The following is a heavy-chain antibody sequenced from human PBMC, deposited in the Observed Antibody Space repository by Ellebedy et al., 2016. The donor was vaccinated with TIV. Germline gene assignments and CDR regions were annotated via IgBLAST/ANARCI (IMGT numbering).Heavy chain of an antibody. J-gene: IGHJ3*02. CDR1: GFTFSTYS. CDR2: ISSSSSHI. CDR3: AKDESSGWYVDAFDI. Sequence: GESLKISXAASGFTFSTYSMNWVRQAPGKGLEWVSCISSSSSHIYYADSVKGRFTISRDNSKNTLYLQMNSLRAEDTAVYYCAKDESSGWYVDAFDIWGQGTMVTVSS. V-gene: IGHV3-21*01. D-gene: IGHD6-19*01.